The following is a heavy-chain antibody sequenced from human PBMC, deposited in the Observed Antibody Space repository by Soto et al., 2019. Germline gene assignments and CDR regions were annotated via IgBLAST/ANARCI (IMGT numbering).Heavy chain of an antibody. J-gene: IGHJ1*01. V-gene: IGHV3-48*01. CDR2: ITNNSSNI. CDR1: GFTFSSYA. D-gene: IGHD6-6*01. Sequence: LRLSCAASGFTFSSYAMHWVRQAPGKGLEWVSLITNNSSNIDYADSVKGRFTISRDNAKNSLYLQMNSLRAEDTAVYYCAKGGIAARPWLLAYWGQGTLVTVSS. CDR3: AKGGIAARPWLLAY.